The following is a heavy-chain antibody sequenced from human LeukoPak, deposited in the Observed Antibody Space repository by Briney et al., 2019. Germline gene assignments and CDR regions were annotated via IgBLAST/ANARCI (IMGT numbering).Heavy chain of an antibody. V-gene: IGHV3-74*03. D-gene: IGHD6-19*01. CDR3: ASWAVETDLRYFQH. CDR1: GFTFTKAW. Sequence: PGGSLRLSCAGSGFTFTKAWMNWVRQTPERGLEWVSRISGDGSSTKFADSVKGRFTISRDNAKNTLYLQMNNLRVEDTAVYYCASWAVETDLRYFQHWGQGTLVTVSS. CDR2: ISGDGSST. J-gene: IGHJ1*01.